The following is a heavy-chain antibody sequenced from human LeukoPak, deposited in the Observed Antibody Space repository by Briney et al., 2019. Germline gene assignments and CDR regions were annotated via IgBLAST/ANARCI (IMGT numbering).Heavy chain of an antibody. V-gene: IGHV3-7*01. J-gene: IGHJ5*02. CDR2: IKQDGSEK. Sequence: GGSLRLSCAASGFTFSSYWMSWVRQAPGKGLEWVANIKQDGSEKYYVDSVKGRFAISRDNAKNSLYLQMNSLRAEDTAVYYCARDDRGNWFDPWGQGTLVTVSS. CDR1: GFTFSSYW. D-gene: IGHD3-10*01. CDR3: ARDDRGNWFDP.